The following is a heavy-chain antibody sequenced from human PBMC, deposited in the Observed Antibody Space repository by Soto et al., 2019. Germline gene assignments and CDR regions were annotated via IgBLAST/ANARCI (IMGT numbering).Heavy chain of an antibody. V-gene: IGHV4-4*02. Sequence: QVQLQESGPGLVKPSGTLSLTCAVSGVSISSHDWWTWVRQPPGKGLEWIGESHQSGYTHSNSSLESRVTISVDKSKDHFSLILTSLTVAATAGYYCATRDTSRFYWGEGTLVTVSS. CDR2: SHQSGYT. CDR1: GVSISSHDW. CDR3: ATRDTSRFY. D-gene: IGHD5-18*01. J-gene: IGHJ4*02.